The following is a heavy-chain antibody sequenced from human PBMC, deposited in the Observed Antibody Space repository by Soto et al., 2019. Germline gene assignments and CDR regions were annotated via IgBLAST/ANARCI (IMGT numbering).Heavy chain of an antibody. J-gene: IGHJ6*02. D-gene: IGHD2-2*01. CDR3: ARPYCSSTSCPPYYYYYGLNV. V-gene: IGHV3-30*07. CDR2: ISFVGNHK. CDR1: GVILGDYA. Sequence: GESLRLSCSASGVILGDYALHWVRQAPGKGRAWLAVISFVGNHKYYSDSVQGRFTVSRDNSQNTLPVEINSLSAEDTAVFYCARPYCSSTSCPPYYYYYGLNVWGQGTTVTVSS.